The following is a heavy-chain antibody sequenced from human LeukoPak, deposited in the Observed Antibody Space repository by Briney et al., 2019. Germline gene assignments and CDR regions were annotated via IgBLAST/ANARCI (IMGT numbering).Heavy chain of an antibody. J-gene: IGHJ4*02. D-gene: IGHD3-9*01. CDR2: ISGDSGDT. Sequence: GGSLRLSCAASGPTFSASYMTWVRQAPGKGLEWLSYISGDSGDTNYADSVRGRFTISRDNSKNTLYLQMNSLRAEDTAVYYCAKDLRYFDWLIPDYWGQGTLVTVSS. V-gene: IGHV3-11*05. CDR3: AKDLRYFDWLIPDY. CDR1: GPTFSASY.